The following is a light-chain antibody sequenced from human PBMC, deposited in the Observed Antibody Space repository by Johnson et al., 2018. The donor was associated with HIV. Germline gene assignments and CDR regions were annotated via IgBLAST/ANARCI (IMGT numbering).Light chain of an antibody. Sequence: QSVLTQPPSVSAAPGQKVTISCSGSSSNIGNNYVSWYQQLPGTAPKILIYDNKKRPSGIPDRLSGSKSGTSATLGITGLPAGDEADYYCGTWDSSLSASFGTGTKVTVL. V-gene: IGLV1-51*01. CDR2: DNK. CDR1: SSNIGNNY. CDR3: GTWDSSLSAS. J-gene: IGLJ1*01.